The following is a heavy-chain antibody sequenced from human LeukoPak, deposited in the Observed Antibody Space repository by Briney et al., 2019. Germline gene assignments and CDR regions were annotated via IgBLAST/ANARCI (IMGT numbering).Heavy chain of an antibody. D-gene: IGHD3-22*01. CDR2: ISWNSGSI. Sequence: GRSLRLSCAASGFTLDDYAMHWVRQAPGKGLEWVSGISWNSGSIGYADSVKGRFTISRDNAKNSLYLQMNSLRAEDTALYYCAKDSSGYYASGAFDIWGQGTMVTVSS. CDR3: AKDSSGYYASGAFDI. CDR1: GFTLDDYA. J-gene: IGHJ3*02. V-gene: IGHV3-9*01.